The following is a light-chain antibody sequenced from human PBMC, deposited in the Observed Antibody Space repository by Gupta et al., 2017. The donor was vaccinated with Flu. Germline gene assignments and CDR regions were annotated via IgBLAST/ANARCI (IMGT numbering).Light chain of an antibody. J-gene: IGLJ2*01. CDR2: EDS. Sequence: GKTAKITCGGNNSGSKRVHWYQQKPGQATVLVGDEDSCRPSGIPERFAGSNAGNTAKRNINRVEAGDEADYYGQVWDSSSDNLVFGGGTKLTVL. V-gene: IGLV3-21*03. CDR3: QVWDSSSDNLV. CDR1: NSGSKR.